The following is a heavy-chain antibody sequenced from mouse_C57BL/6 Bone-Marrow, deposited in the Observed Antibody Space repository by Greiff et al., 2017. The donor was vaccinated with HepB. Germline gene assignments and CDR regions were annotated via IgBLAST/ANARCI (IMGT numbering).Heavy chain of an antibody. CDR2: IRSKSSNYAT. D-gene: IGHD1-1*01. CDR1: GFTFNTYA. J-gene: IGHJ1*03. Sequence: DVKLVESGGGLVQPKGSLKLSCAASGFTFNTYAMHWVRQAPGKGLEWVARIRSKSSNYATYYADSVKDRFTISRDDSQSMLYLQMNNLKTEDTAMYYCVRDYGSSLYWYFDVWGTGTTVTVSS. V-gene: IGHV10-3*01. CDR3: VRDYGSSLYWYFDV.